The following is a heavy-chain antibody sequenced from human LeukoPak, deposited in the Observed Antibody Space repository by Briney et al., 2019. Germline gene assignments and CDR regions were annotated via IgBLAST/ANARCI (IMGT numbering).Heavy chain of an antibody. CDR1: GYTFTSYD. CDR2: MNPNSGNT. V-gene: IGHV1-8*01. Sequence: ASVKVSCKASGYTFTSYDINWVRQATGQGLEWMGWMNPNSGNTGYAQKFQGRVTMTRNTSISAAYMELSSLRSEDTAVYYCARVFGTYCTNGVCYKPPDAFDIWGQGTMVTVSS. J-gene: IGHJ3*02. CDR3: ARVFGTYCTNGVCYKPPDAFDI. D-gene: IGHD2-8*01.